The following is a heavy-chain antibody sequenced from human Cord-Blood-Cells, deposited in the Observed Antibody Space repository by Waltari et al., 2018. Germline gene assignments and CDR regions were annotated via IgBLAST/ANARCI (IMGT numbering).Heavy chain of an antibody. CDR2: INAGNGNT. CDR1: GYTFTSYA. D-gene: IGHD3-10*01. J-gene: IGHJ6*02. Sequence: QVQLVQSGAEVKKPGASVTVSCKASGYTFTSYAMHWVRQAPGQRLEWMGWINAGNGNTKYSQKFQGRVTITRDTSASTAYMGLSSLRSEDTAVYYCAGVGENSNYYGMDVWGQGTTVTVSS. CDR3: AGVGENSNYYGMDV. V-gene: IGHV1-3*01.